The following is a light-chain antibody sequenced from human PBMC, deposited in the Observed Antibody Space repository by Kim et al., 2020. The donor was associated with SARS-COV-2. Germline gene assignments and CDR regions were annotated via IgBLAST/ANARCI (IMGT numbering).Light chain of an antibody. Sequence: DVVMTQSPLSLPVTLGQPASISCRCSQSLVHSDGNTYLSWFQQRPGQSPRRLIYKASNRDSGVPDRFSGSGSGTDFTLKISRVEAEDVGVYYCMQSTQWPGTFGGGTKV. J-gene: IGKJ4*01. CDR3: MQSTQWPGT. V-gene: IGKV2-30*02. CDR1: QSLVHSDGNTY. CDR2: KAS.